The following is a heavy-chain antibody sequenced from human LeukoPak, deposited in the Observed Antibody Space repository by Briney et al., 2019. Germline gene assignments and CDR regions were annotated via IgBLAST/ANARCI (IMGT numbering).Heavy chain of an antibody. J-gene: IGHJ4*02. D-gene: IGHD1-26*01. CDR2: ISSDGGKK. CDR1: DFTLSSHG. V-gene: IGHV3-30*03. Sequence: PGKSLRLSCVVSDFTLSSHGMHWVRQAPGKGLEWVAVISSDGGKKSYADSVKGRFTISRDNSKNTLYLQMDSLRVEDTAIYYCARDRAWDYLDSWDQGPLVTVSS. CDR3: ARDRAWDYLDS.